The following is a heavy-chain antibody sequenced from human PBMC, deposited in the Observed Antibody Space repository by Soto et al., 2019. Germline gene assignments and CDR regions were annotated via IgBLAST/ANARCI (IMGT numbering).Heavy chain of an antibody. J-gene: IGHJ6*03. CDR3: AREMVYSSARGDYYYMDV. CDR1: GFTFSSYG. CDR2: IWYDGSNK. Sequence: GGSLRLSCAASGFTFSSYGMHWVRQAPGKGLEWVAVIWYDGSNKYYADSVKGRFTISRDNSKNTLYLQMNSLRAEDTAVYYCAREMVYSSARGDYYYMDVWGKGTTVTVSS. D-gene: IGHD6-19*01. V-gene: IGHV3-33*01.